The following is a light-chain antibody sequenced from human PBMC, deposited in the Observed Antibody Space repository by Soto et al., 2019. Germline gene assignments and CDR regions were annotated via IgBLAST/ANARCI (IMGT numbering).Light chain of an antibody. CDR1: SGDVGGYNY. CDR3: SSYAGSNNFV. V-gene: IGLV2-8*01. CDR2: EVS. Sequence: QSALTQPPSASGSPGQSVTVSFTGTSGDVGGYNYVSWYQHHPGKAPKLMIYEVSKRPSGVPDRFSGSKSGNTASLTVTGLQAEDEADYYCSSYAGSNNFVFGTGTKVTVL. J-gene: IGLJ1*01.